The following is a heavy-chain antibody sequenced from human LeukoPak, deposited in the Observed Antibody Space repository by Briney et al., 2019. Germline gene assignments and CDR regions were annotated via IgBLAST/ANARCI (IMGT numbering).Heavy chain of an antibody. CDR3: AKVDRVGTVTTYDY. CDR1: GFTFSSYS. Sequence: PGGSLRLSCAASGFTFSSYSMNWVRQAPGKGLEWVSAISGSGGSTYYADSVKGRFTISRDNSKNTLYLQMNSLRAEDTAVYYCAKVDRVGTVTTYDYWGQGTLVTVSS. J-gene: IGHJ4*02. CDR2: ISGSGGST. D-gene: IGHD4-17*01. V-gene: IGHV3-23*01.